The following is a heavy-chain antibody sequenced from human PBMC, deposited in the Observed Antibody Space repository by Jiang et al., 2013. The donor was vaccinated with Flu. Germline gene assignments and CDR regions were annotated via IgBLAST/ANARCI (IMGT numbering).Heavy chain of an antibody. J-gene: IGHJ5*02. CDR1: GDSITSYY. V-gene: IGHV4-59*01. Sequence: GPGLVKPSETLSLTCTVSGDSITSYYWSWIRQPPGKGLEWIGYIYYSGSTNYNPSLKSRVTISVDTSKNQFSLKLSSVTSADTAVYYCAREGTYDYVWGSYRFNWFDPWGQGTLVTVSS. CDR3: AREGTYDYVWGSYRFNWFDP. CDR2: IYYSGST. D-gene: IGHD3-16*02.